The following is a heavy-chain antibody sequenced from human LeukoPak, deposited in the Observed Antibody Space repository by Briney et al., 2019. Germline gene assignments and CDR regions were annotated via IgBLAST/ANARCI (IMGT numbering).Heavy chain of an antibody. CDR1: GYTFTGYY. CDR2: ISPNSGGT. CDR3: ARQDYYDSSGTHPFDF. D-gene: IGHD3-22*01. J-gene: IGHJ4*02. Sequence: ASVKVPCKASGYTFTGYYMHWVRQAPGQGLEWVGWISPNSGGTNSAQKFQGRVTMTRDTSISTAYMELSRLRSDDTAVYYCARQDYYDSSGTHPFDFWGQGTLVTVSS. V-gene: IGHV1-2*02.